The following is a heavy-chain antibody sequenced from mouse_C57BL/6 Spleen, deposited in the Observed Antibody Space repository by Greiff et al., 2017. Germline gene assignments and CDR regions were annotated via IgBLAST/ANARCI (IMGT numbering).Heavy chain of an antibody. CDR2: IDPSDSYT. CDR3: ARRNYYGSSPLYFDG. CDR1: GYTFTSYW. D-gene: IGHD1-1*01. Sequence: VQLQQPGAELVMPGASVKLSCKASGYTFTSYWMPWVKQRPGQGLEWIGEIDPSDSYTNYNQKFKGKSTLTVDKSSSTAYMQLSSLTSEDSAVYDCARRNYYGSSPLYFDGWGQGTTLTVAS. V-gene: IGHV1-69*01. J-gene: IGHJ2*01.